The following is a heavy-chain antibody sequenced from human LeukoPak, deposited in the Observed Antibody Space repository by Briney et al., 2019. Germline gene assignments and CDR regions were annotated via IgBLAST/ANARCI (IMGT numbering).Heavy chain of an antibody. CDR1: GGSISGSY. D-gene: IGHD2-21*01. J-gene: IGHJ6*03. CDR3: AGVFDKDV. CDR2: ILTGGTT. Sequence: SETLSLTCTVSGGSISGSYWSWIRQPAGKGLEWIGRILTGGTTHYNPSLKSRVTMSVDTSKNQFSLRLSSVTAADTAVYYCAGVFDKDVWGKGTTVTVSS. V-gene: IGHV4-4*07.